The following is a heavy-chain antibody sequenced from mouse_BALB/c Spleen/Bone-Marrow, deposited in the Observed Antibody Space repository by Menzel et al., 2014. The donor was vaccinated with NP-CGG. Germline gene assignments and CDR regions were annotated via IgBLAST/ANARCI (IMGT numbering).Heavy chain of an antibody. CDR1: GYTFTSCW. CDR2: INPSTGYT. CDR3: ARQITTVDYAMDY. V-gene: IGHV1-7*01. D-gene: IGHD1-1*01. J-gene: IGHJ4*01. Sequence: QVQLQQSGAELAEPGASVKMSCKASGYTFTSCWMHWVKQRPGQGLEWIGYINPSTGYTEYNQKFKDKATLTADKSSSTAYMQLSSLTSEDSAVYYCARQITTVDYAMDYWGQGTSVTVSS.